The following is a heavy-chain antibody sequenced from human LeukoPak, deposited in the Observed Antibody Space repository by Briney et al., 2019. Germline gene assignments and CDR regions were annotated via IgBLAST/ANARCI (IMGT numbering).Heavy chain of an antibody. CDR1: GFTFSSYE. J-gene: IGHJ4*02. D-gene: IGHD3-22*01. CDR2: ISYSGTI. CDR3: ARGVDSVIGSIDY. V-gene: IGHV3-48*03. Sequence: GGSLRLSCAASGFTFSSYEMNWIRQAPGKGLEWVSYISYSGTIYYADSVKGRFTISRDNAKNSLYLQMNNLRADDTAVYYCARGVDSVIGSIDYWGQGTLVTVSS.